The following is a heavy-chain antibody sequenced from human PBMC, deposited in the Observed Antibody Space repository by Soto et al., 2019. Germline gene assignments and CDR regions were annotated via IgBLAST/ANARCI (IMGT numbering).Heavy chain of an antibody. CDR3: ARAYYASSRYSFDY. J-gene: IGHJ4*02. V-gene: IGHV1-18*04. CDR2: SSAYNGNT. Sequence: APVKVSCKASGYTFTSYGISWVRQAPGQGLEWRGWSSAYNGNTNYAQKLQGRVTMTTDTATSTAYMELRSLRAEDTGVYYCARAYYASSRYSFDYWGQGTLVTVSS. D-gene: IGHD3-22*01. CDR1: GYTFTSYG.